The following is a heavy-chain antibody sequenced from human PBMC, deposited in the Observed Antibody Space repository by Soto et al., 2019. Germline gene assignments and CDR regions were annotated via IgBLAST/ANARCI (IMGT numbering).Heavy chain of an antibody. CDR3: AKDRGSVTIAARTEY. D-gene: IGHD6-6*01. J-gene: IGHJ4*02. CDR2: ISGSGGST. V-gene: IGHV3-23*01. Sequence: EVQLLESGGGLVQPGGSLRLSCAASGFTFSSYAMSWVRQAPGKGLEWVSAISGSGGSTYYADSVKGRFTISRDNSKNPLYLQMNSLRADDTAVYYCAKDRGSVTIAARTEYWGQGTLVTVSS. CDR1: GFTFSSYA.